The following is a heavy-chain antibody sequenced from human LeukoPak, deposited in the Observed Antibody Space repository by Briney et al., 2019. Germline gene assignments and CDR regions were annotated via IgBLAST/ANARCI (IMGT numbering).Heavy chain of an antibody. J-gene: IGHJ4*02. Sequence: SETLSLTCTVSGGSISSSSYYWSWIRQPPGKGLEWIGYIYYSGSTNYNPPLKSRVTISVDTSKNQFSLKLSSVTAADTAVYYCARDSASSGYYSFDYWGQGTLVTVSS. CDR3: ARDSASSGYYSFDY. CDR2: IYYSGST. V-gene: IGHV4-61*01. D-gene: IGHD3-22*01. CDR1: GGSISSSSYY.